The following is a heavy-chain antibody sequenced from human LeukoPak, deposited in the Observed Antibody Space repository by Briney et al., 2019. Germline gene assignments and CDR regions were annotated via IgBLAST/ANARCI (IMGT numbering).Heavy chain of an antibody. D-gene: IGHD3-22*01. V-gene: IGHV4-39*07. Sequence: SETLSLTCTVSGGSISSSGYYWGWIRQPPGKGLEWIGSIYYSGSTYYNPSLKSRVTISVDTTKKQFSLKLSSVTAAEAAVYYCARGGEGDDSSGPPPSDYWGQGTLVTVSS. CDR3: ARGGEGDDSSGPPPSDY. CDR1: GGSISSSGYY. CDR2: IYYSGST. J-gene: IGHJ4*02.